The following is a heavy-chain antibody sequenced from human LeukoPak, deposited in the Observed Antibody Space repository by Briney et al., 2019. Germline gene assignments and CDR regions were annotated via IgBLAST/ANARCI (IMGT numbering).Heavy chain of an antibody. V-gene: IGHV4-4*07. CDR2: IYSNGSP. CDR1: GGSMGGYY. D-gene: IGHD6-13*01. Sequence: SETLSLTCTVSGGSMGGYYWSWIRQPAGKRLEWIERIYSNGSPTYNPSLQSRITMTIDTSRNQFSLRMTSMTAADAAVYFCARDRGSSWEFWGRGTLVTVSS. J-gene: IGHJ4*02. CDR3: ARDRGSSWEF.